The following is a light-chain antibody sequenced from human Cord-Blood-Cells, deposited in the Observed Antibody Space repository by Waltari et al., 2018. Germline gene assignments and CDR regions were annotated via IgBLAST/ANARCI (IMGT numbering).Light chain of an antibody. CDR3: QQYGSSPS. CDR1: QSVSSSY. J-gene: IGKJ2*03. V-gene: IGKV3-20*01. CDR2: GAS. Sequence: EIVLTQSPGPLSLSPGERATLSCRASQSVSSSYLAWYQQKTGQAPRLLLYGASSRATGIPGRFSGSGSGTDFTLTISRLEPEDFAVYYCQQYGSSPSFGQGTKLEIK.